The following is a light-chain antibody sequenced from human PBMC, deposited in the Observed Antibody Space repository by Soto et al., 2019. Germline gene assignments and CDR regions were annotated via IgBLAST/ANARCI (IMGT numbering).Light chain of an antibody. Sequence: QSVLTQPPSVSGAPGQRVTISCTGSSSNIGAGYDVHWYQQLPGTAPKLLIYGNSNRPSGVPDRFSGSKSGTSASLAITGLQAEDEADYYCQSYDSXLSGSVVFGGGTKLTVL. V-gene: IGLV1-40*01. CDR1: SSNIGAGYD. J-gene: IGLJ2*01. CDR2: GNS. CDR3: QSYDSXLSGSVV.